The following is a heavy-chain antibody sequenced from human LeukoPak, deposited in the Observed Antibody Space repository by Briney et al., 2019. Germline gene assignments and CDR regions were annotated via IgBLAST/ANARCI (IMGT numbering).Heavy chain of an antibody. CDR2: IYYTGST. CDR1: GASISDYY. D-gene: IGHD4/OR15-4a*01. V-gene: IGHV4-59*01. Sequence: SETLSLTCTVSGASISDYYWMWIRQPPGKGLEWIGYIYYTGSTDSNPSLKSRVVMSVDTSKNQFSLSLTSVSAADSALYAGAYGDTYYDFWGQGTLVSVSS. J-gene: IGHJ4*02. CDR3: AYGDTYYDF.